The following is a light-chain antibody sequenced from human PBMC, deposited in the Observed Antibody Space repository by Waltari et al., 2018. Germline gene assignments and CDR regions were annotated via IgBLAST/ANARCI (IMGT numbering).Light chain of an antibody. Sequence: DVQVTQSPSALSASIGDRVDIPCRASQPITVYLNWYHQKPGKAPRLLICASSILQSGVPSRFSGTTSWTDFTLTITSLQAEDYGTYFCQQTYSAPWTFGRGTQVEI. V-gene: IGKV1-39*01. CDR3: QQTYSAPWT. CDR2: ASS. CDR1: QPITVY. J-gene: IGKJ4*01.